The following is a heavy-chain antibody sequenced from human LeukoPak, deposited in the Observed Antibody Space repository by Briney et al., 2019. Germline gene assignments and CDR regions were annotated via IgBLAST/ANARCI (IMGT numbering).Heavy chain of an antibody. Sequence: ASVRLSCKASGYTFTGYYMHWVRQAAGPGLEWMRWINPNSGGTNYAQKFQGMVTMTRGTSISTAYMELSRLRSDDTAVYYCARVNPTTSYYDFWSGYYEIDYWGQGTLVTASS. CDR3: ARVNPTTSYYDFWSGYYEIDY. V-gene: IGHV1-2*02. J-gene: IGHJ4*02. CDR2: INPNSGGT. D-gene: IGHD3-3*01. CDR1: GYTFTGYY.